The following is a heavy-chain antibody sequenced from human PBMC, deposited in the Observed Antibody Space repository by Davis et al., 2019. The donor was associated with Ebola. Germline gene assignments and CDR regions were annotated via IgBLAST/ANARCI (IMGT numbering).Heavy chain of an antibody. CDR3: ARGLRSGFLTFDL. J-gene: IGHJ4*02. CDR2: ITGSGGTT. Sequence: GGSLRLSCAASGFTFNNYVMNWVRQAPGKGLEWVSAITGSGGTTYYADSVKGRFTISKDNSKNTLYLQMNSLRAEDTAVYYCARGLRSGFLTFDLWGQGTLVTVSS. V-gene: IGHV3-23*01. CDR1: GFTFNNYV. D-gene: IGHD6-19*01.